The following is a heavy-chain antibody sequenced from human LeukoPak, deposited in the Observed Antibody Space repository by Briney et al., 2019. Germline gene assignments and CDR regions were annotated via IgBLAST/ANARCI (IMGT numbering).Heavy chain of an antibody. CDR2: ISGSGGST. D-gene: IGHD3-10*01. CDR3: AKGTTYYPFDY. CDR1: GFTFNSYA. Sequence: GGSLRLSCAASGFTFNSYAMSGLRHAPGEGVEGVSAISGSGGSTYYADSVKGRFTISRDNSKNTLYLQMNSLRAEDTAVYYCAKGTTYYPFDYWGQGTLVTVSS. J-gene: IGHJ4*02. V-gene: IGHV3-23*01.